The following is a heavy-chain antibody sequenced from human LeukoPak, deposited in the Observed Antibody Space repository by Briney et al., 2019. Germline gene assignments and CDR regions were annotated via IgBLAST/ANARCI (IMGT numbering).Heavy chain of an antibody. CDR1: GYTFTSYY. Sequence: ASVKVSCKASGYTFTSYYMRWVRQAPGQGLEWMGIINPSGGSTSYAQKFQGRVTMTRDTSTSTVYMELSSLRSEDTAVYYCARGVFYVWGPQGWFDPWGQGTLVTVSS. CDR3: ARGVFYVWGPQGWFDP. CDR2: INPSGGST. J-gene: IGHJ5*02. V-gene: IGHV1-46*03. D-gene: IGHD3-16*01.